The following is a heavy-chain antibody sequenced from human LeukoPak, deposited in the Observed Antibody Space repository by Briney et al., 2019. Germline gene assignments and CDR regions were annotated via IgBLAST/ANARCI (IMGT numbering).Heavy chain of an antibody. CDR2: INWNGGST. V-gene: IGHV3-20*04. J-gene: IGHJ4*02. CDR3: AREEFDY. CDR1: GGSISSYH. Sequence: PSETLSLTCTVSGGSISSYHWSWIRQPPGKGLEWVSGINWNGGSTGYADSVKGRFTISRDNAKNSLYLQMNSLRAEDTALYYCAREEFDYWGQGTLVTVSS.